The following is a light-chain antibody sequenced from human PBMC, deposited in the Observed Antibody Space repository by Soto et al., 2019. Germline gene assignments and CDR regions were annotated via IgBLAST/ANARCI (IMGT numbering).Light chain of an antibody. CDR2: DAS. V-gene: IGKV3-11*01. CDR3: QQRSNWPPYT. CDR1: QSVSSY. Sequence: EIVLTHSPATLSLSPGEIATLSCRASQSVSSYLAWYQQKPGQAPRLLIYDASNMATGIPARFSGSGSGTDFTLTISSLEPEDFAVYYCQQRSNWPPYTFGQGTKLEIK. J-gene: IGKJ2*01.